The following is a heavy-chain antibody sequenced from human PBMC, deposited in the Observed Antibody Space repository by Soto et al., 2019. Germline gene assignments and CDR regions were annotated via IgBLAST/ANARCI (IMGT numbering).Heavy chain of an antibody. CDR1: GFTFSSYA. CDR3: ARDPLWGTAMVLWYFDL. V-gene: IGHV3-30-3*01. Sequence: QLVESGGGVVQPGRSLRLSCAASGFTFSSYAMHWVRQAPGKGLEWVAVISYDGSNKYYADSVKGRFTISRDNSKNTLYLQMNSLRADDTAVYYCARDPLWGTAMVLWYFDLWGRGTLVTVSS. D-gene: IGHD5-18*01. CDR2: ISYDGSNK. J-gene: IGHJ2*01.